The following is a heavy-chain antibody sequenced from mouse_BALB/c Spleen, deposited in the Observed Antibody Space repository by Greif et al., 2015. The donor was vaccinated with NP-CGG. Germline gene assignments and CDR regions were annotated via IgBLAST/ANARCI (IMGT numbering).Heavy chain of an antibody. CDR2: ISSGGSYT. V-gene: IGHV5-6*02. D-gene: IGHD2-4*01. CDR1: GFTFSSYG. CDR3: ARKITTNYYAMDY. J-gene: IGHJ4*01. Sequence: DVMLVESGGDLVRPGGSLKLSCAASGFTFSSYGMSWVRQTPDKRLEWVATISSGGSYTYYPDSVKGRFTISRDNAKNTLYLQMSSLKSEDTAMYYCARKITTNYYAMDYWGQGTSVTVSS.